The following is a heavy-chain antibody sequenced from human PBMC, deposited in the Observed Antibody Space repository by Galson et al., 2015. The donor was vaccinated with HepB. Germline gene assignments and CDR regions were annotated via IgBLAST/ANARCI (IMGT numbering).Heavy chain of an antibody. Sequence: SVKVSCKASGYTFSSYSITWVRQAPGQGLEWVGWISPYNRATNYARKLQGRVTMTTDTSTNTAYMELRSLRSDDTAVYYCARGALVVVVNATQNNWFDPWGQGTLVTVSS. J-gene: IGHJ5*02. V-gene: IGHV1-18*01. D-gene: IGHD2-21*01. CDR1: GYTFSSYS. CDR2: ISPYNRAT. CDR3: ARGALVVVVNATQNNWFDP.